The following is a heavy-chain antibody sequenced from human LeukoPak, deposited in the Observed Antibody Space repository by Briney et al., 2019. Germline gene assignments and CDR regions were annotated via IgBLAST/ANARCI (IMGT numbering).Heavy chain of an antibody. Sequence: SETLSLTCTVSGGSISSYYWSRIRQPPGKGLEWIGYIYYSGSTNYNPSLKSRVTISVDTSKNQFSLKLSSVTAADTAVYYCARGRRTYYDFWSGYYYFDYWGQGTLVTVSS. J-gene: IGHJ4*02. V-gene: IGHV4-59*01. CDR3: ARGRRTYYDFWSGYYYFDY. CDR2: IYYSGST. CDR1: GGSISSYY. D-gene: IGHD3-3*01.